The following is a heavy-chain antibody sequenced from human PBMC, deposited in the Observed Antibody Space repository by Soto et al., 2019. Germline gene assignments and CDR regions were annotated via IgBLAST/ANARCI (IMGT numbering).Heavy chain of an antibody. Sequence: VKVSCKASGGTFSSYAISWVRQAPGQGLEWMGGIIPIFGTANYAQKFQGRVTITADESTSTAYMELSSLRSEDTAVYYCARGGSGLLYYYYGMDVWGQGTTVTVSS. CDR1: GGTFSSYA. CDR3: ARGGSGLLYYYYGMDV. D-gene: IGHD6-19*01. V-gene: IGHV1-69*13. J-gene: IGHJ6*02. CDR2: IIPIFGTA.